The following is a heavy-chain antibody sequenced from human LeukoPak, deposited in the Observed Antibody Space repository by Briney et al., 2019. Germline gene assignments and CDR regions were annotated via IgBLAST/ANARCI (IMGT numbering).Heavy chain of an antibody. V-gene: IGHV4-34*01. CDR2: IRHSGST. D-gene: IGHD6-13*01. J-gene: IGHJ6*02. CDR1: GGSFNDYY. Sequence: SETLSLTCDVSGGSFNDYYWSWIRQPPGKGLEWIGEIRHSGSTNYNPSLKNRVTMSVDTSKNQFSLKLSSVTAADTAVYYCARRGSWSYYYAMDVWGQGTTVAVSS. CDR3: ARRGSWSYYYAMDV.